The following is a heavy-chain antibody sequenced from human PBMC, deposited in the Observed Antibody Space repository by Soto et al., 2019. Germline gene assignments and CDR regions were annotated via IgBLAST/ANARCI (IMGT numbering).Heavy chain of an antibody. J-gene: IGHJ4*02. Sequence: QITLKESGPTLVRPTQTLTLTCTFSGFSLTTSGVGVDWIRQPPGKAPEWLALIFWNDDRRYSPTLRNRITITKDTSKNQVVLMMTNMDPVDTATYYCGHRRVGPGWIYGSPSYYWDYWGQGTLVTVSS. V-gene: IGHV2-5*01. CDR1: GFSLTTSGVG. CDR2: IFWNDDR. CDR3: GHRRVGPGWIYGSPSYYWDY. D-gene: IGHD3-10*01.